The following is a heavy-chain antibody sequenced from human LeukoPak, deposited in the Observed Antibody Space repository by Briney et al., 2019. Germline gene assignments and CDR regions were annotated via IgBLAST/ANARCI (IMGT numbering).Heavy chain of an antibody. Sequence: ASVKVSCKASGYTFTSYGISWVRQSPGQGLEWMGWISAYNGNTNYAQKLQGRVTMTTDTSTSTAYMELRSLRSDDTAVYYCARKAWAAPPPTGFDPWGQGTLVTVSS. J-gene: IGHJ5*02. CDR3: ARKAWAAPPPTGFDP. CDR1: GYTFTSYG. V-gene: IGHV1-18*01. D-gene: IGHD1-1*01. CDR2: ISAYNGNT.